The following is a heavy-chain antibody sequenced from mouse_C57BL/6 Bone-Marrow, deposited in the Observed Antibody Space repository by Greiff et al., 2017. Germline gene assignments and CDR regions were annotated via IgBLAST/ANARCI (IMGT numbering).Heavy chain of an antibody. CDR2: LYPGDGDT. CDR1: GYAFSSSW. V-gene: IGHV1-82*01. D-gene: IGHD1-1*01. CDR3: AISTTVVAEAMDY. J-gene: IGHJ4*01. Sequence: QVQLQQSGPELVKPGASVKISCKASGYAFSSSWMNWVKQRPGKGLAWIGRLYPGDGDTNYNGKFKGQATLTAEPSYSTAYMQLSSFTSEDSAVYFCAISTTVVAEAMDYWGQGTSVTVSS.